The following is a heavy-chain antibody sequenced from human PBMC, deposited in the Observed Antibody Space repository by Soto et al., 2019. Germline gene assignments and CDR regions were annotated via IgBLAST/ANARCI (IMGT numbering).Heavy chain of an antibody. CDR3: ARGTSTYSDY. Sequence: GGSLRLSCAASGFTFSSYSMNWVRQAPGKGLEWVSYISSSSSTIYYADSVKGRFTISRDNAKDSLYLQMNSLRAEDTAVYYCARGTSTYSDYWGQGTLVTVSS. CDR1: GFTFSSYS. D-gene: IGHD4-4*01. CDR2: ISSSSSTI. J-gene: IGHJ4*02. V-gene: IGHV3-48*01.